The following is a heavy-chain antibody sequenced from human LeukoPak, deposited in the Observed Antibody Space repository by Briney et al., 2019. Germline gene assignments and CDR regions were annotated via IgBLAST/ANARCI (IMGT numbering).Heavy chain of an antibody. J-gene: IGHJ2*01. CDR2: INHSGST. CDR1: GGSFSGYY. V-gene: IGHV4-34*01. D-gene: IGHD6-13*01. CDR3: ARRLRYSSSWFYWYFDL. Sequence: SETLSFTCAVYGGSFSGYYWSWICQPPGKGLEWIGEINHSGSTNYNPSLKSRVTISVDTSKNQFSLKLSSVTAADTAVYYCARRLRYSSSWFYWYFDLWGRGTLVTVSS.